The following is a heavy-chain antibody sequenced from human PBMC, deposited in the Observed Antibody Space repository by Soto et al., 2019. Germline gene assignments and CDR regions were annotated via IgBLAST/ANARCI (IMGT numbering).Heavy chain of an antibody. Sequence: QVQLQESGPGLVKASETLSLTCAVSSGSIRSSNWWSWVHQSPGKGLEWIGEIFHNGNTYYNPSLNSRVTISVDTSKNQFSLNLRSVTAADTAVYYCARRTWGMDVWGQGTTVTVSS. CDR2: IFHNGNT. CDR3: ARRTWGMDV. V-gene: IGHV4-4*02. CDR1: SGSIRSSNW. D-gene: IGHD2-8*01. J-gene: IGHJ6*02.